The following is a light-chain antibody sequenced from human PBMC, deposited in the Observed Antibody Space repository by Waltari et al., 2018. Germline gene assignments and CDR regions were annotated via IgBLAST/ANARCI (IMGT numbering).Light chain of an antibody. V-gene: IGKV1-27*01. Sequence: DIQITQSPSSLSASVGDRVTITRRASQGITNYLAWYQHKPGKVPKLLIYAASTLQSGVPSRFSGSGSGTDFTLTISSLQPEDVATYYCQKYDSAPRTFGQGTKVEIK. CDR1: QGITNY. J-gene: IGKJ1*01. CDR3: QKYDSAPRT. CDR2: AAS.